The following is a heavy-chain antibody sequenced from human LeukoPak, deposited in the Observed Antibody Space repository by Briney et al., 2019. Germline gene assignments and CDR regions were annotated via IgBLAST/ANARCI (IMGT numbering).Heavy chain of an antibody. V-gene: IGHV3-48*03. D-gene: IGHD3-10*02. J-gene: IGHJ5*02. CDR2: ISCSGGTI. Sequence: PGGSLRLSCIGSGFTFSHYEMNWVRQAPGKGLEWVSYISCSGGTIYYADSVKGRFTISRDNAKNSLYLQVNSLRAEDTAVYYCARADVGPFDPWGQGTLVTVSS. CDR1: GFTFSHYE. CDR3: ARADVGPFDP.